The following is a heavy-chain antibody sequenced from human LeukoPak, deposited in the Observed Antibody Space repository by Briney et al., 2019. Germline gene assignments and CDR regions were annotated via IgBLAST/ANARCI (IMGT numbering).Heavy chain of an antibody. CDR2: IYYSGST. J-gene: IGHJ5*02. CDR3: ARRGRYYDNSGYYYP. V-gene: IGHV4-39*01. Sequence: SETLSLTCTVSGGSISSSSYYWGWIRQPPGKGLEWIGSIYYSGSTYYNPSLKSRVTISVDTSKNQFSLKLSSMTAADTAVYYCARRGRYYDNSGYYYPWGQGTLVTVSS. D-gene: IGHD3-22*01. CDR1: GGSISSSSYY.